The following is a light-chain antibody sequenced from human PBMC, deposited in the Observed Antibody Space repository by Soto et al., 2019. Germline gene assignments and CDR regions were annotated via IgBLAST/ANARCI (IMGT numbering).Light chain of an antibody. J-gene: IGKJ1*01. V-gene: IGKV3-20*01. CDR1: QSVSSN. CDR2: GAS. Sequence: EIVLTQSPATLSLSPGERATLSCRASQSVSSNLAWYQQKPGQAPRLLIYGASTRATGVPARFSGSGSATDFTLTISRLEPEDFAVYYCQQYGSSGTFGQGTKVDIK. CDR3: QQYGSSGT.